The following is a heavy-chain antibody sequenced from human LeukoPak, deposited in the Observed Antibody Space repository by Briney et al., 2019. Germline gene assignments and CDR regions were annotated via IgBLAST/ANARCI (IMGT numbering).Heavy chain of an antibody. J-gene: IGHJ4*02. CDR3: AKGPAFYYDSSGSYFDF. CDR1: GFTFSSYA. D-gene: IGHD3-22*01. CDR2: SSGSGGST. V-gene: IGHV3-23*01. Sequence: PGGSLRLSCAASGFTFSSYAMSWFRQAPGKGLEWFSASSGSGGSTYYADSVKGRSTISRDNSKNTLYLQMNGLRAEDTAIYYCAKGPAFYYDSSGSYFDFWGQGTLVTVSS.